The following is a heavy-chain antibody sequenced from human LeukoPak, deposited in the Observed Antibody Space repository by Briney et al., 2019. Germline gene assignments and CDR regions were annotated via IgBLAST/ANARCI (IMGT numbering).Heavy chain of an antibody. CDR3: ARGNSDGYADY. V-gene: IGHV4-30-4*01. D-gene: IGHD5-24*01. J-gene: IGHJ4*02. Sequence: SQTLSLTCTVSGGSISSGDYYWSWIRQPPGKGLEWIGYIYYSGSTYHNPSLKSRVTISVDTSKNQLSLKLSSVTAADTAVYYCARGNSDGYADYWGQGTLVTVSS. CDR1: GGSISSGDYY. CDR2: IYYSGST.